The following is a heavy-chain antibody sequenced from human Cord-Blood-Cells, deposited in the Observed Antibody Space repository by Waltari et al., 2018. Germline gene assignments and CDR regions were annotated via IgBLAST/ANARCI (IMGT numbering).Heavy chain of an antibody. J-gene: IGHJ6*02. V-gene: IGHV3-74*01. D-gene: IGHD2-2*01. Sequence: EVQLVESGGGLVQPGGSLRLSCAASGFTFSSYWMHWVRQDPGKGLVWVSRINSDGSSTSYADSVKGRFTISRDNAKNTLYLQMNSLRAEDTAVYYCARGPIVVVPAAIRQYYYYGMDVWGQGTTVTVSS. CDR3: ARGPIVVVPAAIRQYYYYGMDV. CDR2: INSDGSST. CDR1: GFTFSSYW.